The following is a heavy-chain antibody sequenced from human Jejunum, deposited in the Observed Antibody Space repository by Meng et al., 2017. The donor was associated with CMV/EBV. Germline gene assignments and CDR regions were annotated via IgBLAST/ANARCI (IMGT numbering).Heavy chain of an antibody. D-gene: IGHD2-2*01. J-gene: IGHJ4*02. Sequence: YAMTWVRQAPGKGLEWVSSISSSSSYIYYADSVKGRFTISRDNAKNSLYLQMNSLRAEDTAVYYCARFAQGYCSSTSCSSRDYWGQGTRVTVSS. CDR1: YA. V-gene: IGHV3-21*01. CDR3: ARFAQGYCSSTSCSSRDY. CDR2: ISSSSSYI.